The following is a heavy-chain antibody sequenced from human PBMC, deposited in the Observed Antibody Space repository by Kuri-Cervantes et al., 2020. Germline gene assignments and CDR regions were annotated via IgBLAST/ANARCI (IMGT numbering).Heavy chain of an antibody. CDR1: GFTCSSYA. D-gene: IGHD3-10*01. CDR3: ARDRSFDY. Sequence: GGSLRLSCAASGFTCSSYAMSWVRQAPGKGLEWVSSISSSSSYIYYADSVKGRFTISRDNAKNSLYLQMNSLRAEDTAVYYCARDRSFDYWGQGTLVTVSS. J-gene: IGHJ4*02. V-gene: IGHV3-21*01. CDR2: ISSSSSYI.